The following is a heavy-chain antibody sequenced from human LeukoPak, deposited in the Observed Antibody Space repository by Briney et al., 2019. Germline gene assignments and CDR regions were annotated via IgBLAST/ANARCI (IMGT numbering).Heavy chain of an antibody. D-gene: IGHD6-13*01. Sequence: GGSLRLSCTTSGFNFRAYWMGWVRQAPGKGLEWVSAISGSGGSTYYADSVKGRFTISRDNSKNTLYLQMNSLRAEDTAVYYCAKDSIAAAGHDYWGQGTLVTVSS. J-gene: IGHJ4*02. CDR2: ISGSGGST. CDR1: GFNFRAYW. V-gene: IGHV3-23*01. CDR3: AKDSIAAAGHDY.